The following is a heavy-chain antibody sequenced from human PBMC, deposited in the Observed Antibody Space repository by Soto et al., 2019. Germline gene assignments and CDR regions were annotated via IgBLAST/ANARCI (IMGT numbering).Heavy chain of an antibody. J-gene: IGHJ4*02. D-gene: IGHD3-10*01. CDR1: GFSLSTTGVG. CDR3: ARSLWFGELH. CDR2: IYWDNDK. V-gene: IGHV2-5*02. Sequence: QITLKESGPTLVKPTQTLTLTCSFSGFSLSTTGVGVGWIRQSPGKALEWLAIIYWDNDKRYSPSLKSRVTITKDTSKNQVVLTVTNMDHVDTGTSYCARSLWFGELHWGQGALVTVSS.